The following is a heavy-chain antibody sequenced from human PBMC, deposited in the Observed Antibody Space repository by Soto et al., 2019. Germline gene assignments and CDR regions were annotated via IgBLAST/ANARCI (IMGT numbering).Heavy chain of an antibody. CDR3: ARQMADSSPTYCHYYGMDL. Sequence: PGESLKISCKGSGYSFTSYWISWVRQMPGKGLEWMGRIDPSDSCTNYSPSFQGHVTIAADTSVSTAYLQWSRLKASDTAMHYSARQMADSSPTYCHYYGMDLWGQGTTVTASS. CDR2: IDPSDSCT. V-gene: IGHV5-10-1*01. D-gene: IGHD6-13*01. J-gene: IGHJ6*02. CDR1: GYSFTSYW.